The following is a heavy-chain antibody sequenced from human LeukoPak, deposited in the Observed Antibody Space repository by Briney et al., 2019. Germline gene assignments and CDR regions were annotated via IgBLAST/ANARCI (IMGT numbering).Heavy chain of an antibody. D-gene: IGHD4/OR15-4a*01. Sequence: SETLSLTCTVSGGSISSYYWSWIRQPPGKGLEWIGYIYYSGSTSYSPSLKSRVTISVDTSKNQFSLKLSSVTDADTAVYYCARSDYGANSFDYWGQGTLVTVSP. V-gene: IGHV4-59*01. CDR1: GGSISSYY. CDR2: IYYSGST. J-gene: IGHJ4*02. CDR3: ARSDYGANSFDY.